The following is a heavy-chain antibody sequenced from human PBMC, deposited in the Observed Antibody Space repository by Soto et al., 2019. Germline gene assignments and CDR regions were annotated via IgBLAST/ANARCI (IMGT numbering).Heavy chain of an antibody. CDR3: ASARDCNYGYYYGMDV. J-gene: IGHJ6*02. CDR1: GGSISSGGYY. CDR2: IYYSGST. Sequence: QVQLQESGPGLVKPSQTLSLTCTVSGGSISSGGYYWSWIRQHPGKGLEWIGYIYYSGSTYYNPSLKGRVTISVDTSKRQFSLKMSSVTAADTAVYYCASARDCNYGYYYGMDVWGQGTTVTVSS. D-gene: IGHD1-7*01. V-gene: IGHV4-31*03.